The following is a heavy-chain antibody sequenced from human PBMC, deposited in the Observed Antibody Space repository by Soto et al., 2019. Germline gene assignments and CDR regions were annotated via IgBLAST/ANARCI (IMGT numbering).Heavy chain of an antibody. CDR2: ISYDGSNK. D-gene: IGHD5-18*01. CDR1: GFTFSSYA. CDR3: VSSYGSIHFDY. J-gene: IGHJ4*02. Sequence: PGGSLRLSCAASGFTFSSYAMHWVRQAPGKGLEWVAVISYDGSNKYYADSVKGRFTISRDNSKNTLYLQMNSLRAEDTAVYYCVSSYGSIHFDYWGQGTLVTVSS. V-gene: IGHV3-30*04.